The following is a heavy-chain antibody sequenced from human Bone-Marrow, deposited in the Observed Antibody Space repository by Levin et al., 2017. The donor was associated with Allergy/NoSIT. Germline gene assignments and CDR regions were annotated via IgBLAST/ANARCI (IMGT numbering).Heavy chain of an antibody. D-gene: IGHD3-10*01. V-gene: IGHV3-74*01. CDR2: IQSNGKT. Sequence: LTCAASGFTFSTYWMHWVRQAPGKGLVWVSRIQSNGKTNYADSVKGRFTISRDNAKNTLYLQMNSLTVEDTAVYYCARDRFYSDSGSNFSWFDPWGQGTLVTVSS. J-gene: IGHJ5*02. CDR3: ARDRFYSDSGSNFSWFDP. CDR1: GFTFSTYW.